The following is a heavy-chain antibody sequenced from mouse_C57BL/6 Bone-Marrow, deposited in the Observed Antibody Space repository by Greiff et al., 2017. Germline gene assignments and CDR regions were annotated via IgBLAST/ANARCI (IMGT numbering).Heavy chain of an antibody. V-gene: IGHV1-55*01. D-gene: IGHD2-2*01. Sequence: VQLQQPGAALVPPFASFTISFNSSGYTFTSYWITWVKQRPGQGLEWIGDIYPGSGSTNYNEKFKSKATLTVDTSSSTAYMQLSSLTSEDSAVYYCARQGWLRREFAYWGQGTLVTVSA. CDR1: GYTFTSYW. CDR2: IYPGSGST. CDR3: ARQGWLRREFAY. J-gene: IGHJ3*01.